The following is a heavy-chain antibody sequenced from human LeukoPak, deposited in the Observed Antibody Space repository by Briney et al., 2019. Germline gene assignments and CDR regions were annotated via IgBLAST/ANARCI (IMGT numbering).Heavy chain of an antibody. CDR1: GFTFRSYA. Sequence: GSLRLSCAASGFTFRSYAMSWVRQVPGKGLEWVSVINNSGGITYYADSVKGRFTISRDNSKNTLYLQMNSLRAEDTAVYYCATPGYSSGWYVYWGQGTLVTVSS. CDR3: ATPGYSSGWYVY. CDR2: INNSGGIT. J-gene: IGHJ4*02. V-gene: IGHV3-23*01. D-gene: IGHD6-19*01.